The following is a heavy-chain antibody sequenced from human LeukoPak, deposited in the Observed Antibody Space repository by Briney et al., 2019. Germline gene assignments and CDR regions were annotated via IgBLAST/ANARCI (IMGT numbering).Heavy chain of an antibody. D-gene: IGHD4-17*01. CDR3: AREDDYGDYVGDADY. V-gene: IGHV1-46*01. J-gene: IGHJ4*02. CDR2: INPSGGST. Sequence: ASVKVSCKASGYTFTSYYMHWVRQAPGQGLEWMGIINPSGGSTSYAQKFQGRVTMTRDMSTSTVYMELSSLRSEDTAVYYCAREDDYGDYVGDADYWGQGTLVTVSS. CDR1: GYTFTSYY.